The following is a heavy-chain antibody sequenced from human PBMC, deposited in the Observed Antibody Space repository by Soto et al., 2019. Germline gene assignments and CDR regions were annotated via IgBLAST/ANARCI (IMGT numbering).Heavy chain of an antibody. CDR3: ARSLGGSSYNWFDP. V-gene: IGHV3-33*01. CDR2: IWYDGSNK. CDR1: GFTFSSYG. D-gene: IGHD1-26*01. Sequence: LRLSCAASGFTFSSYGMHWVRQAPGKGLEWVAVIWYDGSNKYYADSVKGRFTISRDNSKNTLYLQMNSLRAEDTAVYYCARSLGGSSYNWFDPWGQGTLVTVSS. J-gene: IGHJ5*02.